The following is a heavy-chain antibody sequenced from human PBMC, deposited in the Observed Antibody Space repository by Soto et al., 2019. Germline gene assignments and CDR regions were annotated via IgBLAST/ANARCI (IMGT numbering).Heavy chain of an antibody. CDR2: INPFDGSR. CDR1: GYIFTSYY. D-gene: IGHD3-10*01. J-gene: IGHJ4*01. V-gene: IGHV1-46*03. Sequence: ASVKVSCKASGYIFTSYYIHWVRQAPGQGLEWMGWINPFDGSRMFAQSFQGRVTMTRDTSTSTVYMEVSILRSEDTAVYYCSRVDPGETSPFDHWG. CDR3: SRVDPGETSPFDH.